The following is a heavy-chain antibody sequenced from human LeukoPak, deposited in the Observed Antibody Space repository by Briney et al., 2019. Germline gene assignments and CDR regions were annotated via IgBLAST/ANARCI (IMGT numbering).Heavy chain of an antibody. V-gene: IGHV3-23*01. CDR2: ISGSGGST. CDR3: AKDNPPRVHPRGMDV. J-gene: IGHJ6*02. CDR1: GFTFSSYA. D-gene: IGHD1-1*01. Sequence: GGSLRLSCAASGFTFSSYAMSWVRPALGKGLEWVSAISGSGGSTYYADSVKGRFTISRDNSKNTLYLQMNSLRAEDTAVYCCAKDNPPRVHPRGMDVWGQGTTVTVSS.